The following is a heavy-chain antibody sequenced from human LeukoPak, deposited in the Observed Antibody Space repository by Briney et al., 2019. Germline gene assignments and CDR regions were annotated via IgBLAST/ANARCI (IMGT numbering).Heavy chain of an antibody. CDR1: GGSISSGGYS. J-gene: IGHJ4*02. D-gene: IGHD6-25*01. V-gene: IGHV4-39*07. Sequence: PSETLSLTCTVSGGSISSGGYSWGWIRQPPGKGLEWVGGIYYSGTTYYNPSLKSRVTISVDTSKNQFSLKLSSVTAADTAVYYCARGSGYWGQGTLVTVSS. CDR3: ARGSGY. CDR2: IYYSGTT.